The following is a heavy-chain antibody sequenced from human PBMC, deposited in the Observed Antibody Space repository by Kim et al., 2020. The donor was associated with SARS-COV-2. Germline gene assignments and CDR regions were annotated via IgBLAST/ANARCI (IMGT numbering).Heavy chain of an antibody. CDR2: MNPNSGNT. D-gene: IGHD6-19*01. V-gene: IGHV1-8*01. CDR1: GYTLTSYD. CDR3: ARGRCSGWYKYYYYYGMDV. Sequence: ASVKVSCKASGYTLTSYDINWVRQATGQGLEWMGWMNPNSGNTGYAQKFQGRVTMTRNTSISTAYMELSSLRSEDTAVYYCARGRCSGWYKYYYYYGMDVWGQGATVTVSS. J-gene: IGHJ6*02.